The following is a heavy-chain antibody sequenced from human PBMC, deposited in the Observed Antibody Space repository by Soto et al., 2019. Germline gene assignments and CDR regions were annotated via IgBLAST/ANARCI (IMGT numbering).Heavy chain of an antibody. CDR1: GDSVSSDNYY. V-gene: IGHV4-61*01. Sequence: SETLSLTCTVSGDSVSSDNYYWTWIRQPPGKGLEWIGYIYSSGSTNYNPSLKSRVTISLDRSRNQFSLKLTSVTAADTAVYYCARDIRGYSRAFDYWGQGTLVTVPQ. CDR3: ARDIRGYSRAFDY. J-gene: IGHJ4*02. CDR2: IYSSGST. D-gene: IGHD5-18*01.